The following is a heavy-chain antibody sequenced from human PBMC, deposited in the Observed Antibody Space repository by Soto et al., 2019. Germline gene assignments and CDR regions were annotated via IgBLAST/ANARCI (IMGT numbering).Heavy chain of an antibody. D-gene: IGHD3-22*01. Sequence: GGSLRLSCAASGFTFSDYGMSWVRQSPGKGLEWVSAISGRGGSTYYADSVKGRFTISRDNSKNTLYLQMNSLRAEDTAVHYCAKPLAYHYDSSGYPDDAFDIWGQGTMVTVSS. J-gene: IGHJ3*02. V-gene: IGHV3-23*01. CDR2: ISGRGGST. CDR3: AKPLAYHYDSSGYPDDAFDI. CDR1: GFTFSDYG.